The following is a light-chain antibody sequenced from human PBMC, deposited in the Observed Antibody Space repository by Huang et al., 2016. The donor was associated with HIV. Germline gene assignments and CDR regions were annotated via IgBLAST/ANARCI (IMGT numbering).Light chain of an antibody. V-gene: IGKV1-17*03. CDR3: LQHNSYPYT. Sequence: DIQMTRSPSTMSASVGDRVTITCRATQDISNYLVWFQQKPGKAPKRLIYGAYTLQGGVPSRFSGSGSGTEFTLTINGLQPEDFATYYCLQHNSYPYTFGRGTELEI. CDR2: GAY. CDR1: QDISNY. J-gene: IGKJ2*01.